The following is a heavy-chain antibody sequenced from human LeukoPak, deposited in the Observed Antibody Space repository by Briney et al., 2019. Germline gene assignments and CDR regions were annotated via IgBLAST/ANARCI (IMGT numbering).Heavy chain of an antibody. CDR1: GFTFSSYW. J-gene: IGHJ6*02. Sequence: GGSLRLSCAASGFTFSSYWMHWVRQAPGKGLVGVSRINSDGSSTSYADSVKGRFTISRDNAKNTLYLQMNSLRAEDTAVYYCAREDEVRATYYGMDVWGQGTTVTVSS. CDR3: AREDEVRATYYGMDV. V-gene: IGHV3-74*01. D-gene: IGHD3-10*01. CDR2: INSDGSST.